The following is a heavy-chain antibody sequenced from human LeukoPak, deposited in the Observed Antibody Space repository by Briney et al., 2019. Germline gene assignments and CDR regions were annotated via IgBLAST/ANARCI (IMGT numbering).Heavy chain of an antibody. D-gene: IGHD3-22*01. CDR1: GFTFSSYW. CDR3: ARAYYDRRSMDV. CDR2: IKHDGNEK. Sequence: GGSLRLSCAASGFTFSSYWMSWVRQAPGKGLEWVAYIKHDGNEKYYVDSVKGRFTISRDNAKNSLYLQMNSLRAEDTAVYSCARAYYDRRSMDVWGKGTTVTISS. J-gene: IGHJ6*03. V-gene: IGHV3-7*01.